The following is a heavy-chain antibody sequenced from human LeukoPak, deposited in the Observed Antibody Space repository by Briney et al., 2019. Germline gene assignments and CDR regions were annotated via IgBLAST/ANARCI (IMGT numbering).Heavy chain of an antibody. V-gene: IGHV4-34*01. Sequence: SETLSLTCAVYGGSFSGYYWSWIRQPPGKGLEWIGEINHSGSTNYNPSLKSRVTISVDTSKNQFSLKLSSVTAADTAVYYCARENLPDAFDIWGQGTMVTVSS. J-gene: IGHJ3*02. CDR2: INHSGST. CDR3: ARENLPDAFDI. CDR1: GGSFSGYY.